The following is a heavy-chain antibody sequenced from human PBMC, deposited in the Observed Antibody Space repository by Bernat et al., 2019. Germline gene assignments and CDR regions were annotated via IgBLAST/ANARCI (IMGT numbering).Heavy chain of an antibody. Sequence: QVQLQESGPGLVKPSGTLSLTCAVSGGSISSSNWWSWVRQPPVKGLEWIGEIYHSGSTNYNPSLKSRVTISVAKSKNQFSLKLSSVTAADTAVYYCARRYSGYDSGPHFDYWGQGTLVTVSS. CDR3: ARRYSGYDSGPHFDY. CDR2: IYHSGST. J-gene: IGHJ4*02. CDR1: GGSISSSNW. D-gene: IGHD5-12*01. V-gene: IGHV4-4*02.